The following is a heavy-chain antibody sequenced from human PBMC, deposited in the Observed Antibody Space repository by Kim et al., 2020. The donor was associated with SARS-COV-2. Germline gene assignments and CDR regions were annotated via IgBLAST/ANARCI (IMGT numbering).Heavy chain of an antibody. Sequence: SETLSLTCTVSGGSISSYYWSWIRQPPGKGLEWIGYINYSGSTNYNPSLKSRVTISVDTSKNQFSLKLSSVTAADTAVYYCARSQDIVVVVAAPRGMDVWGQGTTVTVSS. CDR2: INYSGST. V-gene: IGHV4-59*13. D-gene: IGHD2-15*01. CDR1: GGSISSYY. J-gene: IGHJ6*02. CDR3: ARSQDIVVVVAAPRGMDV.